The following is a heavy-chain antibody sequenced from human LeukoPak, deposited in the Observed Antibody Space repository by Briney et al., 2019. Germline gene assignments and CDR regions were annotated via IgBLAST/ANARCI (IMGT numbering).Heavy chain of an antibody. V-gene: IGHV3-49*03. J-gene: IGHJ5*02. CDR2: IRSKAYGGTT. CDR3: TRANYGDYGLNWFDP. Sequence: PGRSLRLSCTASGFTFGDYAMSWFRQAPGKGLGWVGFIRSKAYGGTTEYAASVKGRFTISRDDSKSIAYLQMNSLKTEDTAVYYCTRANYGDYGLNWFDPWGQGTLVTVSS. CDR1: GFTFGDYA. D-gene: IGHD4-17*01.